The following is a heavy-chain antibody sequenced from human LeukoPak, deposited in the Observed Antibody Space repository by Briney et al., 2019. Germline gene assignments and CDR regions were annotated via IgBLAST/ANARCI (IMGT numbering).Heavy chain of an antibody. V-gene: IGHV3-23*01. CDR2: IGGSGKNT. Sequence: PGGSLRLSCAASGFTFRSHAMSWVRQAPGKGLEWVPSIGGSGKNTFYADAVKGRFTISRDNSKDTLYLQINSLRAEDTAVYYCAKDLETINPTMDWGQGTLVTVSS. J-gene: IGHJ4*02. D-gene: IGHD3-10*01. CDR1: GFTFRSHA. CDR3: AKDLETINPTMD.